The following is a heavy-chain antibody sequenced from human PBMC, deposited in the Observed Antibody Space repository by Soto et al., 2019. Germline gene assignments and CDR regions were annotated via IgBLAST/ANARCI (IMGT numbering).Heavy chain of an antibody. Sequence: QVQLQESGPGLVKPSETLSLTCTVSGGSISSYYGSWIRQPPGQGLEWLGYIYYSGSTNYNPSLTSRVTRSVDTSKSQFSLKLSSVTAADTAVYYCAIVGYSSSWPFDYWGQGTLVTVSS. CDR2: IYYSGST. D-gene: IGHD6-13*01. CDR3: AIVGYSSSWPFDY. V-gene: IGHV4-59*01. CDR1: GGSISSYY. J-gene: IGHJ4*02.